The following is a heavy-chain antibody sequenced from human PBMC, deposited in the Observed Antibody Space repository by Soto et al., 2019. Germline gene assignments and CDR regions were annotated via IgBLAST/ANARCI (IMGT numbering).Heavy chain of an antibody. CDR2: VYYNGFT. D-gene: IGHD3-3*01. Sequence: PSETLSLTCTVSGGPISSTNYYWGWIRQPPGKGLEWIGNVYYNGFTYYNPSLKSRVTISVDTSKNHFSLKLTSVTAADTAVYYCARQDDFWSGSNWFDPWGQGTLVTVSS. CDR3: ARQDDFWSGSNWFDP. J-gene: IGHJ5*02. V-gene: IGHV4-39*01. CDR1: GGPISSTNYY.